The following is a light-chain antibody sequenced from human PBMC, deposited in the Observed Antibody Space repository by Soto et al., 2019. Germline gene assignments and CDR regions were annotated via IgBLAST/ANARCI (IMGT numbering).Light chain of an antibody. Sequence: QSVLTQPPSASATPGQRVTISCSGSSSNIGTNYVYWYQHLPGTAPKLLIYRNDQRPSGVPDRFSGSMSGTAASLAIGGLRSEDVADYYCAAWDDSLSGVVFGGGTKVTVL. V-gene: IGLV1-47*01. CDR2: RND. CDR1: SSNIGTNY. J-gene: IGLJ2*01. CDR3: AAWDDSLSGVV.